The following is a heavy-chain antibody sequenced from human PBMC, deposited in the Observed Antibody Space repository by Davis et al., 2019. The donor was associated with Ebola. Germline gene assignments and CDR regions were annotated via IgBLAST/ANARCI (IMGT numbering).Heavy chain of an antibody. V-gene: IGHV4-34*04. CDR1: GASFSGYY. CDR3: ARGQRIAVAGTLTYYYYYGMDV. Sequence: MPSETLSLTCALYGASFSGYYWSWIRQPPGKGLEWNGAIHHSGSTNNNPSLKRPATIPVDNSQNQFSLKMSSVTAADTAVYYCARGQRIAVAGTLTYYYYYGMDVWGQGTTVTVSS. D-gene: IGHD6-19*01. CDR2: IHHSGST. J-gene: IGHJ6*02.